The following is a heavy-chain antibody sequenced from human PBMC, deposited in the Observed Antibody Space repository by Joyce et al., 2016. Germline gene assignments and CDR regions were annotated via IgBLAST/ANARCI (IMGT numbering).Heavy chain of an antibody. Sequence: EVQLVESGGGLVRPGGSLRLSCAASGFTFSSYSMTWVRQAPGKGLEWVSFINSNRKYIDYADSVKGRFTISRDNAKSSLFLQMDSLRAEDTAVYYCARNSAPRASTYYGLDVWGQGTTVTVSS. CDR2: INSNRKYI. V-gene: IGHV3-21*01. CDR1: GFTFSSYS. D-gene: IGHD5/OR15-5a*01. CDR3: ARNSAPRASTYYGLDV. J-gene: IGHJ6*02.